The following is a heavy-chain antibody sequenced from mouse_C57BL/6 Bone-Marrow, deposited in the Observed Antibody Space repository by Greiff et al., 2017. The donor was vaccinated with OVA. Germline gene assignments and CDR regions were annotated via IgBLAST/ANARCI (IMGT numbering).Heavy chain of an antibody. V-gene: IGHV1-82*01. J-gene: IGHJ3*01. CDR1: GYAFSSSW. CDR2: IYPGDGDT. CDR3: ARWLLRFAY. Sequence: VQLQQSGPELVKPGASVKISCTASGYAFSSSWMNWVKQRPGKGLEWIGRIYPGDGDTNYNGKFKGRDTLTADKSSSTAYMQLSSLTSEDSAVYECARWLLRFAYWGQGTLVTVSA. D-gene: IGHD2-3*01.